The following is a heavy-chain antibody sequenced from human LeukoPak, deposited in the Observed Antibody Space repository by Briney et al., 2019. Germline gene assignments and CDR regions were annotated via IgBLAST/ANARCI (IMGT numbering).Heavy chain of an antibody. J-gene: IGHJ4*02. D-gene: IGHD3-22*01. CDR3: ARDYPDSSGSYFDY. V-gene: IGHV1-2*06. CDR2: INPNSGGT. CDR1: GYTFTGYY. Sequence: ASVKVSCKASGYTFTGYYMHCVRQAPGQGLEWMGRINPNSGGTNYAQKFQGRVTMTRDTSISTAYMELSRLRSDDTAVYYCARDYPDSSGSYFDYWGQGTLVTVSS.